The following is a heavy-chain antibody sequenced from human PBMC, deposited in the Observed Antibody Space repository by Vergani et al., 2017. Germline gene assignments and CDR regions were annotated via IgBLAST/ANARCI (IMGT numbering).Heavy chain of an antibody. CDR3: AIDFEGHY. CDR2: ISASGGST. Sequence: EVQLLESGGGLAQPGGSLRLSCAASGYAFNSYAMSWVRQAPGKGLEWVSAISASGGSTYYADSVKGRFTVSRDNSKNMVYLQMNSLRAEDTAIYYCAIDFEGHYWGQGSLVTVP. V-gene: IGHV3-23*01. J-gene: IGHJ4*02. CDR1: GYAFNSYA.